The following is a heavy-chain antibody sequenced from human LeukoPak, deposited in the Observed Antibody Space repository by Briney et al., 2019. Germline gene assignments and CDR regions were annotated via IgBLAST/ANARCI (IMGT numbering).Heavy chain of an antibody. J-gene: IGHJ6*03. Sequence: GGSLRLSCAASGFTFSNAWMSWVRQAPGKGLEWVGRIKSKTDGGTTDYAAPVKGRFTISRDDSKNTLYLQMNSLKTEDTAVYYCMSFRVVAATNYYYYMDVWGKGTTVTVSS. CDR3: MSFRVVAATNYYYYMDV. CDR1: GFTFSNAW. CDR2: IKSKTDGGTT. V-gene: IGHV3-15*01. D-gene: IGHD2-15*01.